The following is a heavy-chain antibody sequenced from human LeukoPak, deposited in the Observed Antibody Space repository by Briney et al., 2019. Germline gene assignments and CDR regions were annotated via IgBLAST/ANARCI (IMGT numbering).Heavy chain of an antibody. CDR2: FDPEDGET. D-gene: IGHD3-10*02. J-gene: IGHJ4*02. CDR3: ATYLFRELDFDY. Sequence: ASVKVSCKASGYTFTAYYMHWVRQAPGKGLEWMGGFDPEDGETIYAQKFQGRVTMTEDTSTGTAYMELGSLRSEDTAVYYCATYLFRELDFDYWGQGTLVTVSS. CDR1: GYTFTAYY. V-gene: IGHV1-24*01.